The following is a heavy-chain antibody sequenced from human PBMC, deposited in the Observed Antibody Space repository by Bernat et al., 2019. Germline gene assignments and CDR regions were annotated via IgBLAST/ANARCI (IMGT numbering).Heavy chain of an antibody. Sequence: QVQLVQSGAEVKKPGASVKVSCKASGYTFTGYYMHWVRQAPGQGLEWMGWINPNSGGTNYAQKFQGWVTMTRDTSISTAYMELSRLRSDDTAVYYCARALGGDEVGYYMDVWGKGTTVTVSS. J-gene: IGHJ6*03. D-gene: IGHD3-16*01. CDR3: ARALGGDEVGYYMDV. CDR2: INPNSGGT. V-gene: IGHV1-2*04. CDR1: GYTFTGYY.